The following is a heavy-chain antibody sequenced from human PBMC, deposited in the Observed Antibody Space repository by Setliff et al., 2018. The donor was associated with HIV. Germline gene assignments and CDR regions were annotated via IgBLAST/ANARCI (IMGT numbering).Heavy chain of an antibody. Sequence: TCAVSGYSISSGYYWGWIRQPPGKGLEWIGSIYHTGGTYYNPSLKSRVTISVDTSKNQFSLKLTSVTAADTAVYYCARDWTAAGRYFQHWGQGTLVTVSS. CDR3: ARDWTAAGRYFQH. CDR1: GYSISSGYY. V-gene: IGHV4-38-2*02. CDR2: IYHTGGT. J-gene: IGHJ1*01. D-gene: IGHD6-13*01.